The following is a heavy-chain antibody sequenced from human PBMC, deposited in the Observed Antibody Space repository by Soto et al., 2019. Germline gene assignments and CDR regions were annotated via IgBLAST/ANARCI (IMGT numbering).Heavy chain of an antibody. CDR1: GFSLRISGVG. V-gene: IGHV2-5*02. CDR3: EDSDTVSDAFDI. Sequence: QITLKESGPTLVKPTQTLTLTCTFSGFSLRISGVGVGWIRQPPGKALEWLALIYWDDDKRYSPSLKSRLTITKDTSKHHVVLTITNMDPVDTATYYCEDSDTVSDAFDIWGQGTMVTVSS. J-gene: IGHJ3*02. CDR2: IYWDDDK.